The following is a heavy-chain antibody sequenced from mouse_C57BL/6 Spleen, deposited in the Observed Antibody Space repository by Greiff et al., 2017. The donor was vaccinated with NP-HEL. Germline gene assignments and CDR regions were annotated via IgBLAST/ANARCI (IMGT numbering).Heavy chain of an antibody. V-gene: IGHV5-4*03. D-gene: IGHD2-1*01. CDR1: GFTFSSYA. CDR3: ARGIYYGPFDY. J-gene: IGHJ2*01. Sequence: EVNLVESGGGLVKPGGSLKLSCAASGFTFSSYAMSWVRQTPEKRLEWVATISDGGSYTYYPDNVKGRFTISRDNAKNNLYLQMSHLKSEDTAMYYCARGIYYGPFDYWGQGTTLTVSS. CDR2: ISDGGSYT.